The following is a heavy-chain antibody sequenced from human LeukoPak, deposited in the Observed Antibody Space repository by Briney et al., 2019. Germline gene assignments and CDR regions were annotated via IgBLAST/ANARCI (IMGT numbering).Heavy chain of an antibody. CDR2: INWNGGSI. CDR1: GFTFSSCG. Sequence: GGSLRLSCAASGFTFSSCGMSWVRQAPGKGLEWVSGINWNGGSIGYAHSVKGRFTISRDNAKNSLYLQMNSLRAEDTALYYCARVGIYGDYGRYFDYWGQGTLVTVSS. V-gene: IGHV3-20*04. CDR3: ARVGIYGDYGRYFDY. J-gene: IGHJ4*02. D-gene: IGHD4-17*01.